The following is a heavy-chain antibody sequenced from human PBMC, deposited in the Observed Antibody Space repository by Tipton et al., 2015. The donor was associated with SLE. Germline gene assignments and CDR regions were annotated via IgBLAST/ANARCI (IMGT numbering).Heavy chain of an antibody. CDR1: GFTFNTYG. CDR2: ISGSGSNT. Sequence: SLRLSCAASGFTFNTYGMSWVRQAPGKGLEWVSTISGSGSNTFYADSVKGRFSIFRDNSKNTLYLQMNGLRVEDTAVYYCAKGSLWGGVSHFDYWGHGTLVTVSS. D-gene: IGHD3-16*01. CDR3: AKGSLWGGVSHFDY. J-gene: IGHJ4*01. V-gene: IGHV3-23*01.